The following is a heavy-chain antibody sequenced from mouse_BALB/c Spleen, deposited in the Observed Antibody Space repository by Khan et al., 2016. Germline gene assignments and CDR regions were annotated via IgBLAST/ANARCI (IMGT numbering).Heavy chain of an antibody. CDR2: IWGDGTT. Sequence: QVQLKESGPGLVAPSQSLSITCTVSGFSLIAYGVNWVRQPPGKSLEWLGMIWGDGTTDYTSALKSRLNITKDNSKSQVFLKLNSLQTDDTARYYCAREGWGYYAMDYWGQGTSVTVSS. J-gene: IGHJ4*01. CDR1: GFSLIAYG. V-gene: IGHV2-6-7*01. CDR3: AREGWGYYAMDY.